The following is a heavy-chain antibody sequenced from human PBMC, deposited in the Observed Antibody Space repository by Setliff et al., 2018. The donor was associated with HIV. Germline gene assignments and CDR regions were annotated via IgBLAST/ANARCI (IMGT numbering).Heavy chain of an antibody. V-gene: IGHV4-38-2*01. D-gene: IGHD3-16*01. J-gene: IGHJ1*01. CDR2: VNDREGP. CDR3: ASIRITLGGETLDS. CDR1: GYSISSDYS. Sequence: SETLSLTCAVSGYSISSDYSWGWIRQAPGKGLDWIGEVNDREGPKYNPSLKSRTTISMDSSKRQFSLKMTSVTAADTAVYYCASIRITLGGETLDSWGQGGLVTVSS.